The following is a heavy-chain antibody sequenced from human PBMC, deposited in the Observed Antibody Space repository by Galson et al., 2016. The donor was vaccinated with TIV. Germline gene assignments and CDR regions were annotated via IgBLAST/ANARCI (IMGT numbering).Heavy chain of an antibody. D-gene: IGHD1-26*01. V-gene: IGHV3-11*04. J-gene: IGHJ3*02. Sequence: SLRLSCAASGFIFSDYYMSWIRQAPGKGLEWVSYISSSGSTRYYGDSVKGRFTISRDNAKKSLYLQMNGLRAEDTAVYYCARDWGGGVLGATGAFDIWGQGTTVTVSP. CDR3: ARDWGGGVLGATGAFDI. CDR2: ISSSGSTR. CDR1: GFIFSDYY.